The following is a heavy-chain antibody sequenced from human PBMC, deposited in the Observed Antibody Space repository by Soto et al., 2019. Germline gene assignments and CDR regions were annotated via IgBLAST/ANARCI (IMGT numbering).Heavy chain of an antibody. CDR2: INPIVSMS. V-gene: IGHV1-69*02. CDR1: GDTFSFYP. D-gene: IGHD3-10*01. J-gene: IGHJ4*02. Sequence: QVQLVQSGTEVKKPGSSVKVSCKASGDTFSFYPINWVRQAPGLGLEWVGRINPIVSMSNYAQKFQGRVSMTADKSTRTDYMELRSLRSDDTAMYCCAASYGSGYRAFDYWGQGALVIVSS. CDR3: AASYGSGYRAFDY.